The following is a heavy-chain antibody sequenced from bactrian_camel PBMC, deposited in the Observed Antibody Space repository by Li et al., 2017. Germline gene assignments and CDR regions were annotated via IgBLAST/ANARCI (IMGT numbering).Heavy chain of an antibody. CDR1: SFRYNIFC. Sequence: HVQLVESGGGSVQAGGSLRLSCAISSFRYNIFCLGWFRQEPGNQREGVATINDELHTRYADSVMERFTISFDAAELTLNLEMKGLKPEDTAMYYCAAGRDSAGGVWCRNSDFPYMGQGTQVTVS. J-gene: IGHJ4*01. D-gene: IGHD7*01. CDR2: INDELHT. V-gene: IGHV3S53*01.